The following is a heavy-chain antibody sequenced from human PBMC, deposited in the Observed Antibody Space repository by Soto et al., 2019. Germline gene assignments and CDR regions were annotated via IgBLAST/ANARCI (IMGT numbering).Heavy chain of an antibody. Sequence: GTLSLTCAVSGVSISSYNWWSWIRQSPGKGLEWIGEIFHTGDTNYSPSLKSRVTLSVDNSKNQFSLNLTSVTAADTAIYYCARHEISGQGHWGQGTQVSVSS. CDR2: IFHTGDT. V-gene: IGHV4-4*02. D-gene: IGHD6-25*01. CDR1: GVSISSYNW. J-gene: IGHJ1*01. CDR3: ARHEISGQGH.